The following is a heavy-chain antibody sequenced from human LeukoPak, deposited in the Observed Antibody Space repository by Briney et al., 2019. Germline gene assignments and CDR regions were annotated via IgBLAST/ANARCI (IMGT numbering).Heavy chain of an antibody. CDR1: GYTFTGYH. CDR3: ARDRNYYDSSGYYPPSYGMDV. D-gene: IGHD3-22*01. J-gene: IGHJ6*02. CDR2: INPSGGST. V-gene: IGHV1-46*01. Sequence: ASVKVSCKASGYTFTGYHMHWVRQAPGQGLEWMGRINPSGGSTSYAQKFQGRVTMTRDTSTSTVYMELSSLRSEDTAVYYCARDRNYYDSSGYYPPSYGMDVWGQGTTVTVSS.